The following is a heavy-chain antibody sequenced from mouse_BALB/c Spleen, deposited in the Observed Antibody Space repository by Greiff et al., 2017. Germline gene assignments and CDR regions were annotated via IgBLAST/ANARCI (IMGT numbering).Heavy chain of an antibody. D-gene: IGHD1-3*01. Sequence: EVKVVESGGGLVQPGGSLRLSCATSGFTFSDFYMEWVRQPPGKRLEWIAASRNKANDYTTEYSASVKGRFIVSRDTSQSILYLQMNALRAEDTAIYYCARDAKWDDGGGFAYWGQGTLVTVSA. CDR2: SRNKANDYTT. V-gene: IGHV7-1*02. CDR3: ARDAKWDDGGGFAY. J-gene: IGHJ3*01. CDR1: GFTFSDFY.